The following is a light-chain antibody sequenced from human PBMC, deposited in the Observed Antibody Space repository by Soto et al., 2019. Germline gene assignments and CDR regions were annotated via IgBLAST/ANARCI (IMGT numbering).Light chain of an antibody. Sequence: QSALTQPASVSGSPGQSVTISCIGTSSDVGNYNYVSWYQQHPGKAPKLMIYEVHNRPSGVSNRFSGSKSGNTASLTISGLQAEDEADYYCSSYTSRSTDVLFGGGTKVTVL. CDR2: EVH. CDR3: SSYTSRSTDVL. J-gene: IGLJ2*01. CDR1: SSDVGNYNY. V-gene: IGLV2-14*01.